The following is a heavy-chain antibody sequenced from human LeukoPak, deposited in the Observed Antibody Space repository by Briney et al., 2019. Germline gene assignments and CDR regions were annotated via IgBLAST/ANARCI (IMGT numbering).Heavy chain of an antibody. Sequence: GASVKVSCKASGYTLNNYFIHWVRQAPGEGLEWMGIINPGGGSSSYAQKFQGRVTMTTDMSTSTVYLELKRLTSEDTAVFYCARGGNTFGGRYHYFDLWGRGTLVTVSS. CDR1: GYTLNNYF. D-gene: IGHD3-16*01. J-gene: IGHJ2*01. V-gene: IGHV1-46*02. CDR2: INPGGGSS. CDR3: ARGGNTFGGRYHYFDL.